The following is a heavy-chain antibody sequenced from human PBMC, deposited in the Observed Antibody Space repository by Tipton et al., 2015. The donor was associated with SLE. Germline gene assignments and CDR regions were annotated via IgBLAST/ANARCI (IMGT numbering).Heavy chain of an antibody. J-gene: IGHJ6*02. Sequence: SLRLSCAASGFTFSSHALTWVRQAPGKGLEWVSHSSSSGSTIAYADSVKGRFTITRDNAKNSLYLQMDSLRVEDTALYYCSRGGNGGSSSYYYYYGVDVWGQGTTVTVSS. D-gene: IGHD4-23*01. V-gene: IGHV3-48*03. CDR3: SRGGNGGSSSYYYYYGVDV. CDR2: SSSSGSTI. CDR1: GFTFSSHA.